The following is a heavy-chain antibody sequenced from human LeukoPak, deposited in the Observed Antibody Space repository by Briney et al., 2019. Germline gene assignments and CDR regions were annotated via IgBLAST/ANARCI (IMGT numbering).Heavy chain of an antibody. D-gene: IGHD1-26*01. CDR2: VYTSGST. J-gene: IGHJ4*02. Sequence: SQTLSLTCTVSGDSIVSGSYYWTWIRQPAGKTLEWIGRVYTSGSTNYNPSVESRATISINTADNQISLKLSSVTAADTAIYYCARAPYSNEWELLGYFDFWGQGTRVAVSS. CDR3: ARAPYSNEWELLGYFDF. CDR1: GDSIVSGSYY. V-gene: IGHV4-61*02.